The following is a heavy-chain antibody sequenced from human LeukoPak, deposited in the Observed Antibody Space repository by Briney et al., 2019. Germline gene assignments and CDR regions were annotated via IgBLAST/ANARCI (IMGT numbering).Heavy chain of an antibody. Sequence: PGGSLRLSCAASGFTFSSYSMNWVRQAPGKGLEWVSYISSSSSYIYYADSVKGRFTISRDNAKNSLYLQMNSLRSEDTAVYYCARDNSRFQYYYDSSGYYYSFDIWGQGTMVTVSS. V-gene: IGHV3-21*05. CDR1: GFTFSSYS. CDR2: ISSSSSYI. CDR3: ARDNSRFQYYYDSSGYYYSFDI. D-gene: IGHD3-22*01. J-gene: IGHJ3*02.